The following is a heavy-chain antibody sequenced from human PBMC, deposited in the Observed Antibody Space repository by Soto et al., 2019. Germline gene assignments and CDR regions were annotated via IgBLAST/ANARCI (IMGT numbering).Heavy chain of an antibody. CDR2: ISGGRGDST. CDR3: AKAVGPTAPSSRVFDC. J-gene: IGHJ4*02. V-gene: IGHV3-23*01. CDR1: GFTFSNSA. D-gene: IGHD1-26*01. Sequence: GGSLRLSCAASGFTFSNSAMSWVRQAPGKGLEWVSVISGGRGDSTEYADSVKGRFSISRDNSRNTLYLQMSSLRADDTAVYYCAKAVGPTAPSSRVFDCWGQGTLVTV.